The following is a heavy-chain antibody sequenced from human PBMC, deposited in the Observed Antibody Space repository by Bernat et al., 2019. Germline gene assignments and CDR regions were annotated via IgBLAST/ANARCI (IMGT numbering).Heavy chain of an antibody. CDR2: FDPEDGET. CDR3: ATAPGYSYGYGWDY. D-gene: IGHD5-18*01. J-gene: IGHJ4*02. V-gene: IGHV1-24*01. Sequence: QVQLVQSGAEVKKPGASVKVSCKVSGYTLTELSMHWVRQAPGKGLEWMGGFDPEDGETIYAQKFQGRVTMTEDTSTDTAYMELSSLRSEDTTVNYCATAPGYSYGYGWDYWGQGTLVTVSS. CDR1: GYTLTELS.